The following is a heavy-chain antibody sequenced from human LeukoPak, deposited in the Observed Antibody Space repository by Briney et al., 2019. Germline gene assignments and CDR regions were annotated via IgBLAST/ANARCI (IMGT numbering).Heavy chain of an antibody. J-gene: IGHJ5*02. CDR1: DDSISDYY. CDR3: ARHSSVARYWFDP. Sequence: SETLSLTCTVSDDSISDYYRGWIRQPPGKGLEWIGYIYYSGSTNYNPSLKSRVTISVDTSKNQFSLKLSSVTAADTAVYYCARHSSVARYWFDPWGQGTLVTVSS. V-gene: IGHV4-59*08. CDR2: IYYSGST. D-gene: IGHD5-12*01.